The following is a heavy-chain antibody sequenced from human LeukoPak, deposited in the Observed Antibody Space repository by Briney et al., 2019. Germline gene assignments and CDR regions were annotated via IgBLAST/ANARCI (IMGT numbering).Heavy chain of an antibody. D-gene: IGHD5-18*01. V-gene: IGHV1-69*04. Sequence: SVKVSCKASGGTFISYAISWVRQAPGQGLEWMGRIIPILGIANYAQKFQGRVTITADKSTSTAYMELSSLRSEDTAVYYCARREFRLWLVIAFDIWGQGTMVTVSS. CDR3: ARREFRLWLVIAFDI. J-gene: IGHJ3*02. CDR1: GGTFISYA. CDR2: IIPILGIA.